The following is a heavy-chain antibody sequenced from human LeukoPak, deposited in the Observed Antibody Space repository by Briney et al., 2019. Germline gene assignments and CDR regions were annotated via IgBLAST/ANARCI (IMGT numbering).Heavy chain of an antibody. CDR3: ARANYDSSGLAFDP. CDR2: IYTSGST. V-gene: IGHV4-61*02. D-gene: IGHD3-22*01. J-gene: IGHJ5*02. Sequence: SQTLSLTCTVSGGSISSGSYYWSWIRQPAGKGLEWIGRIYTSGSTNYNPSLKSRVTISVDTSKNQFSLKLSSVTAADTAVYYCARANYDSSGLAFDPWGQGTLVTVSS. CDR1: GGSISSGSYY.